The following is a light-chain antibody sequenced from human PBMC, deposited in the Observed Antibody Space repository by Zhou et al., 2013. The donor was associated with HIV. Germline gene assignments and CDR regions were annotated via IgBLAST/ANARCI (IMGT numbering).Light chain of an antibody. CDR2: GAS. CDR3: QQYGSF. Sequence: EIVLTQSPATLSLSPGERATLSCRASQSVSSNLAWYQQKPGQAPRLLIYGASIRATGIPDRFSGSESGTDFTLTISRLEPEDFAVYFCQQYGSFFGPGTKVDIK. J-gene: IGKJ3*01. CDR1: QSVSSN. V-gene: IGKV3-20*01.